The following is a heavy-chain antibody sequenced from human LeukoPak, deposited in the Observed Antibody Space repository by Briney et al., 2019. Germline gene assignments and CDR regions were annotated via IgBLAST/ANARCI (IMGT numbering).Heavy chain of an antibody. CDR3: ARQAAAGTWALY. J-gene: IGHJ4*02. Sequence: GESLKISCQVSGYIFTNYWIGWVRQMPGKGLESMGIIYPADSDTTYSPSFQGQVTISADKSISTAYLQWSSLKASDTAMYYCARQAAAGTWALYWGQGTLVTVSS. CDR2: IYPADSDT. D-gene: IGHD6-13*01. CDR1: GYIFTNYW. V-gene: IGHV5-51*01.